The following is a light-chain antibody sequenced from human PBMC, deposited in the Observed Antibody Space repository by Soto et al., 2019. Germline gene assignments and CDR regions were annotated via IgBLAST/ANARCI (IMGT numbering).Light chain of an antibody. CDR2: RNN. CDR3: AAWDDSLSAWV. Sequence: QSVLTQPPSASGTPGQRVTISCSGSSSNIGSNYVYWYQQLPGTAPKLLIYRNNQRPSGVPDRVSGSKSGTSASLAISGLRSEDEAEYYCAAWDDSLSAWVFGGGTKLTVL. V-gene: IGLV1-47*01. CDR1: SSNIGSNY. J-gene: IGLJ3*02.